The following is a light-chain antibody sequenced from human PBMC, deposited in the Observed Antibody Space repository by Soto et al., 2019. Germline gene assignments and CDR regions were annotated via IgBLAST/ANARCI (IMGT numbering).Light chain of an antibody. Sequence: EVVLTQSPGTLSLSPGERVTLSCRASETVGSNYLAWYQQQPGQAPRLLIFDASIRATGIPDRFSGSGSGTEFSLTISRLEPEDSAVYFCHHYGYGADTFGQGTKLEI. CDR2: DAS. J-gene: IGKJ2*01. CDR1: ETVGSNY. V-gene: IGKV3-20*01. CDR3: HHYGYGADT.